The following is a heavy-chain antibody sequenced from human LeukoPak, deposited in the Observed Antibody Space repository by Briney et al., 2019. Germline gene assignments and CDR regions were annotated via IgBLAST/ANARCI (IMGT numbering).Heavy chain of an antibody. CDR3: ARYDYYYGMDV. CDR2: IYYSGST. Sequence: SETLSLTCTVSGGSISSYYWSWIRQPPGKGLEWIGYIYYSGSTNYNPSLKSRVTISVDTSKNQFSLKLSSVTAADTAVYYCARYDYYYGMDVRGQGTTVTVSS. J-gene: IGHJ6*02. V-gene: IGHV4-59*08. CDR1: GGSISSYY.